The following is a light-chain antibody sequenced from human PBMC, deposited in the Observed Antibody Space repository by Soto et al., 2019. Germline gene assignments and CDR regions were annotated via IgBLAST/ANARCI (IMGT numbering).Light chain of an antibody. V-gene: IGKV3-15*01. Sequence: EIRMTQSPATLSVSTGERATLSCRASQSVSSNLAWYQQKPGQAPRLLIYGASTRATGIPARFSGSGSGTEFTLTISSLQSEDFAVYYCQQYNNWPRTFGQGTKVDI. CDR3: QQYNNWPRT. CDR1: QSVSSN. J-gene: IGKJ1*01. CDR2: GAS.